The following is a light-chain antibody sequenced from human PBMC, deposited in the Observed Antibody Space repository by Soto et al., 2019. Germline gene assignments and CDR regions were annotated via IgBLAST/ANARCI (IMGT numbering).Light chain of an antibody. CDR2: EDT. J-gene: IGLJ3*02. Sequence: QSVLTQPPSASGSPGQSVTISCTGTSSDVGGYNYVCWYQQHPGQVPKLIIYEDTKRPSGVPDRFTASKSGNTASLTVSGLQADDEADYYCSSHAGNDNWAVFGGGTKLTVL. CDR1: SSDVGGYNY. CDR3: SSHAGNDNWAV. V-gene: IGLV2-8*01.